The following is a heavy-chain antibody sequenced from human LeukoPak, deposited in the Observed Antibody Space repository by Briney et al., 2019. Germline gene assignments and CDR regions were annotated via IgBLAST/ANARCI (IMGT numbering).Heavy chain of an antibody. J-gene: IGHJ6*03. Sequence: SETLSLTCTVSGGSISSYYWSWIRQPPGKGLEWIGYIYYSGSTYYNPSLKSRVTISVDRSKNQFSLKLSSVTAADTAVYYCASGGDGYSSGWYSHYYYMDVWGKGTTVTVSS. CDR3: ASGGDGYSSGWYSHYYYMDV. V-gene: IGHV4-59*12. CDR2: IYYSGST. D-gene: IGHD6-19*01. CDR1: GGSISSYY.